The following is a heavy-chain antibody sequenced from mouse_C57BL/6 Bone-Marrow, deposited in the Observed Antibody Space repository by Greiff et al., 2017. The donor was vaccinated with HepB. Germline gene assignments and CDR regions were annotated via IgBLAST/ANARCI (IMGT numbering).Heavy chain of an antibody. Sequence: QVQLQQSGAELVRPGASVKLSCKASGYTFTDYYINWVKQRPGQGLEWIARIYPGSGNTYYNEKFKGKATLTAEKSSSTAYMQLSSLTSEDSAVYCCARQLRTGFAYWGQGTLVTVSA. CDR1: GYTFTDYY. CDR2: IYPGSGNT. CDR3: ARQLRTGFAY. V-gene: IGHV1-76*01. D-gene: IGHD3-2*02. J-gene: IGHJ3*01.